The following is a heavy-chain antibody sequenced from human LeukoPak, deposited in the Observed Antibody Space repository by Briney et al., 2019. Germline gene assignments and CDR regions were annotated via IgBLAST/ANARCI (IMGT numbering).Heavy chain of an antibody. D-gene: IGHD6-13*01. CDR1: GFTFSSYA. CDR2: ISYDGSNK. CDR3: AKVAAAVTDYYYYYMDV. V-gene: IGHV3-30-3*01. Sequence: SGGSLRLSCAASGFTFSSYAMHWVRQAPGKGLEWVAVISYDGSNKYYADSVKGRFTISRDNSKNTLYLQMNSLRPEDTAVYYCAKVAAAVTDYYYYYMDVWGKGTTVTVSS. J-gene: IGHJ6*03.